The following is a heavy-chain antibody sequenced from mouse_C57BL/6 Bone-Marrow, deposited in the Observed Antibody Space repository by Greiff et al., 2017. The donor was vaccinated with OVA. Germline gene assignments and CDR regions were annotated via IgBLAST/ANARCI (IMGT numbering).Heavy chain of an antibody. J-gene: IGHJ3*01. CDR3: ARDYYRGAWFAY. V-gene: IGHV1-55*01. D-gene: IGHD2-14*01. CDR2: IYPGSGST. CDR1: GYTFTSYW. Sequence: VKLQQPGAELVKPGASVKMSCKASGYTFTSYWITWVKQRPGQGLEWIGDIYPGSGSTNYNEKFKSKATLTVDTSSSTAYMQLSSLTSEDSAVYYCARDYYRGAWFAYWGQGTLVTVSA.